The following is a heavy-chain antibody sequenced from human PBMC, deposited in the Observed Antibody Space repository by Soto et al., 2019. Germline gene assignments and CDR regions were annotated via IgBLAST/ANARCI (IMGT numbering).Heavy chain of an antibody. CDR2: IKSKTDGGTT. V-gene: IGHV3-15*01. CDR3: TTDKLMGYYYGMDV. Sequence: PGGSLRLSCTASGFTFSNAWMSWVRQAPGKGLEWVGRIKSKTDGGTTDYAAPVKGRFTISRDDSKNTLYLQMNSLKTEDTAVYYCTTDKLMGYYYGMDVWGQGTTVTVSS. CDR1: GFTFSNAW. D-gene: IGHD2-8*01. J-gene: IGHJ6*02.